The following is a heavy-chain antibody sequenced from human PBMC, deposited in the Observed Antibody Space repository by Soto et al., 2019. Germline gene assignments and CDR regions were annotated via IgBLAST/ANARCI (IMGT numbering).Heavy chain of an antibody. J-gene: IGHJ4*02. Sequence: QVQLQESGPGLVKPSQTLSLTCAVSGGSISSGGYYWSWIRQYAGRGLEWIAYIHHSGSTSYYPSLKSRVAMSVDTSKNQFSLMLTSVTPADAAVYYCARGQGMASPAYKFDYWGQGTLVSVSP. CDR2: IHHSGST. CDR1: GGSISSGGYY. D-gene: IGHD3-16*01. CDR3: ARGQGMASPAYKFDY. V-gene: IGHV4-31*11.